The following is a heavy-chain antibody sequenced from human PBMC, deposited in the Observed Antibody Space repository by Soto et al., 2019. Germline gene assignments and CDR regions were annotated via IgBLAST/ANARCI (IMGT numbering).Heavy chain of an antibody. J-gene: IGHJ4*02. CDR2: IYYSGST. CDR1: GGSVSSGSYY. Sequence: QVQLQESGPGLVKPSETLSLTCTVSGGSVSSGSYYWSWIRQPPGKGLEWIGYIYYSGSTNYNPSLQSRVTISVDTSQNQVSLKLSFVTGADQAVYYCARFPYGDYPFDYWGQGTLVTVSS. D-gene: IGHD4-17*01. V-gene: IGHV4-61*01. CDR3: ARFPYGDYPFDY.